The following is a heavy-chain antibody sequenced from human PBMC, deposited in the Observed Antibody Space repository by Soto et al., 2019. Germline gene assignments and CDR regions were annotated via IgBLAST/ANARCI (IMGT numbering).Heavy chain of an antibody. Sequence: AGGALRLSCVGSGFTFSSYDMTWVRQAPGKGLEYLSGISHDGATTYYPESVKGRFTISRDNSKNTVYLHLTSLRADDTAVYYCAKRMPYYFDYWGQGTLVTVSS. D-gene: IGHD3-10*01. CDR1: GFTFSSYD. CDR2: ISHDGATT. J-gene: IGHJ4*02. CDR3: AKRMPYYFDY. V-gene: IGHV3-23*01.